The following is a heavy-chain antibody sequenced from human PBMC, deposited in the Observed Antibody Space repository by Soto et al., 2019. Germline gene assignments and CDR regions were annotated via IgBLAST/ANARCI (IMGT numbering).Heavy chain of an antibody. Sequence: LSLTCSVSGAAVSGGGQYWNWVRQLPGKGLEWIGNIYYIGSPDYNPSLKSRVTISLDTSKNQFSLKLISVTAADTAVYYCARERVLGDGGGFDVWGQGTTVTVSS. CDR1: GAAVSGGGQY. CDR2: IYYIGSP. J-gene: IGHJ6*02. CDR3: ARERVLGDGGGFDV. D-gene: IGHD3-16*01. V-gene: IGHV4-31*03.